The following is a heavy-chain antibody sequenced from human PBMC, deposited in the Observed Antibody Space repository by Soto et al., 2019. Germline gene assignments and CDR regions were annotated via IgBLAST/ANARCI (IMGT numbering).Heavy chain of an antibody. CDR2: ISSSGGST. Sequence: GGSLRLSCAASGFSFSTYAMYWVRQAPGKGLEYVSVISSSGGSTHYANSVRGRFTISRDNSKNTLYLQMGSLRAEDMAVYYCARAGYSYGLDYWGQGTLVTVSS. CDR3: ARAGYSYGLDY. CDR1: GFSFSTYA. V-gene: IGHV3-64*01. D-gene: IGHD5-18*01. J-gene: IGHJ4*02.